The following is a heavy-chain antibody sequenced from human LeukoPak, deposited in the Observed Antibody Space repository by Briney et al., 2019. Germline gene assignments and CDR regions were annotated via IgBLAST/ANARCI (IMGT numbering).Heavy chain of an antibody. D-gene: IGHD3-9*01. CDR3: AKDINDILTSWFDP. CDR2: ISGSGSGGST. V-gene: IGHV3-23*01. CDR1: GFTFSSSA. Sequence: TGGSLRLSCAASGFTFSSSAMSWVRQAPGKGLEWVSSISGSGSGGSTYYADSVKGRFTISRDNAKNSLYLQMNSLRAEDTALYYCAKDINDILTSWFDPWGQGTLVTVSS. J-gene: IGHJ5*02.